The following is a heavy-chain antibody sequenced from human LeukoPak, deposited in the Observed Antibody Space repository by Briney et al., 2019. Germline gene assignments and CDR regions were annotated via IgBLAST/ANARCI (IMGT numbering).Heavy chain of an antibody. CDR2: IYTSGST. CDR1: GGSISSYY. Sequence: SETLSLTCTVSGGSISSYYRSWTRQPAGKGLEWIGRIYTSGSTNYNPSLKSRVTISVDTSKNQFSLKLSSVTAADTAVYYCARLKVGWFSNWFDPWGQGTLVTVSS. V-gene: IGHV4-4*07. J-gene: IGHJ5*02. D-gene: IGHD2-15*01. CDR3: ARLKVGWFSNWFDP.